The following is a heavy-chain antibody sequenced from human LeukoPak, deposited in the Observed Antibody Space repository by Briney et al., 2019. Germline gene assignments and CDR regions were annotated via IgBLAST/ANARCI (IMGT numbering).Heavy chain of an antibody. CDR3: ARDRYSSGWYMGAFDI. Sequence: SETLSLTCTVSGGSISSGSYYWSWIRQPAGKGLEWIGRIYTSGSTNYNPSLKSRVTISVDTSKNQFSLKLSSVTAADTAVYYCARDRYSSGWYMGAFDIWGQGTMVTVPS. J-gene: IGHJ3*02. CDR2: IYTSGST. D-gene: IGHD6-19*01. CDR1: GGSISSGSYY. V-gene: IGHV4-61*02.